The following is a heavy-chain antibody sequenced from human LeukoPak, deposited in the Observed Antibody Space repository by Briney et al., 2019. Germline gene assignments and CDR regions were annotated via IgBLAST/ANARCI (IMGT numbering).Heavy chain of an antibody. D-gene: IGHD2-15*01. V-gene: IGHV1-46*01. CDR1: GYTFTSYY. CDR3: ARDRYCSGGSCYLLDY. J-gene: IGHJ4*02. Sequence: ASVKVSCKASGYTFTSYYMHWVRQAPGQGLEWMGIINPSGGSTSYAQKFQGRVTMTRDTSTSTVYMELSSLRSEDTVVYYCARDRYCSGGSCYLLDYWGQGTLVTVSS. CDR2: INPSGGST.